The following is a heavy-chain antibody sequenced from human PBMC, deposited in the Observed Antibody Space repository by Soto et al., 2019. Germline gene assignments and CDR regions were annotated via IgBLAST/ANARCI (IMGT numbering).Heavy chain of an antibody. CDR2: IYYSGST. J-gene: IGHJ2*01. Sequence: QVQLQESGPGLVKPSQTLSLTCTVSGGSISSGDYYWSWIRQPPGKGLEWIGYIYYSGSTYYNPSLKNRVTISVHTSKNQFHLKLSSVTAADKPVYYCARDLFPWYNAQYFDLWGRGTLVTVSS. CDR1: GGSISSGDYY. CDR3: ARDLFPWYNAQYFDL. V-gene: IGHV4-30-4*01. D-gene: IGHD1-1*01.